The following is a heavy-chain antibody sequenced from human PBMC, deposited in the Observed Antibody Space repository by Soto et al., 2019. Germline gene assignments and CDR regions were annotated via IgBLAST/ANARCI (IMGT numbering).Heavy chain of an antibody. J-gene: IGHJ5*02. CDR1: GGTFSSYA. V-gene: IGHV1-69*12. CDR3: ARDGIAARPIAWFDP. CDR2: ITPIFGAA. D-gene: IGHD6-6*01. Sequence: QVQLVQSGAAVKKPGSSVKVSCKASGGTFSSYAIRWVRQAPGQGLEWMGGITPIFGAADYAQKFQGRVTITADESTSTAYMELSSLSSEDTAVYYCARDGIAARPIAWFDPWGQGTLVTVSS.